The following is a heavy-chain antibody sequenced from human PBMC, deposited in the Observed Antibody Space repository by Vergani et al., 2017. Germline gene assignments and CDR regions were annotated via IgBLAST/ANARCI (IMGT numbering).Heavy chain of an antibody. CDR3: ARVGSGYSSGWYFDY. V-gene: IGHV4-59*01. D-gene: IGHD6-19*01. CDR1: GGSISSYY. Sequence: QVQLQESGPGLVKPSETLSLTCTVSGGSISSYYWSRIRQPPGKGLEWIGYIYYSGNTNYNPSLKSRVTISVDTSKNQFSLKLSSVTAADTAVYYCARVGSGYSSGWYFDYGGQGTLVTVSS. CDR2: IYYSGNT. J-gene: IGHJ4*02.